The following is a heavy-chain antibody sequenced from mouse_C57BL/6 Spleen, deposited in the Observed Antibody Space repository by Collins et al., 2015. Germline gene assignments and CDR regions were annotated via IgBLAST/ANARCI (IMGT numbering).Heavy chain of an antibody. J-gene: IGHJ3*01. CDR2: INPNNGGT. CDR1: GYTFTDYY. V-gene: IGHV1-26*01. Sequence: EVQLQQSGPELVKPGASVKISCKASGYTFTDYYMNWVKQSHGKSLEWIGDINPNNGGTSYNQKFKGKATLTVDKSSSTAYMELRSLTSEDSAVYYCARFSTAQVAWFAYWGQGTLVTVSA. D-gene: IGHD3-2*02. CDR3: ARFSTAQVAWFAY.